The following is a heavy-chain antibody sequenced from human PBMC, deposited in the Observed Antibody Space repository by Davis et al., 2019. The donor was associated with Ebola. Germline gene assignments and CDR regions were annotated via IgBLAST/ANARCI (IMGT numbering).Heavy chain of an antibody. CDR1: GASIRSHY. CDR2: IYYSGST. D-gene: IGHD2-2*01. V-gene: IGHV4-59*11. J-gene: IGHJ2*01. Sequence: SETLSLTCAVSGASIRSHYWGWIRQPPGTGLAWIGYIYYSGSTNYNPSLKSRVTISVDTSKNQFSLKLSSVTAADTAVYYCAASSSSNYWYFDLWGPGTLVTVSS. CDR3: AASSSSNYWYFDL.